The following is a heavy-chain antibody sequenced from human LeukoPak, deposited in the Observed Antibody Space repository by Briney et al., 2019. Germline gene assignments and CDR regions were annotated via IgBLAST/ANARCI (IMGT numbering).Heavy chain of an antibody. CDR2: ISAYSGNT. CDR1: GCTFTSYG. Sequence: ASVKVSCKASGCTFTSYGISWVRQAPGQGLEWMGWISAYSGNTNYAQKLQGRVTMTTDTSTSTAYMELRSLRSDDTAVYYCARAWDYGSGSYYNYWGQGTLVTVSS. D-gene: IGHD3-10*01. V-gene: IGHV1-18*01. J-gene: IGHJ4*02. CDR3: ARAWDYGSGSYYNY.